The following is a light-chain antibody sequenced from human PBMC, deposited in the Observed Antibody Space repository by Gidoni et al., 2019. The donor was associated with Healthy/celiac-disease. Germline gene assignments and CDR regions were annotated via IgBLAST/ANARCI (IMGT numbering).Light chain of an antibody. CDR1: QDISNY. CDR2: DAS. V-gene: IGKV1-33*01. CDR3: QQYDNRPIT. J-gene: IGKJ5*01. Sequence: DIQMTQSPPSLSASVGDRVTITCQASQDISNYLNWYQQKPGKAPKLLIYDASNLETGVPSRFSGSGSGTDFTFTISSLQPEDIATYYCQQYDNRPITFGQGTRLEIK.